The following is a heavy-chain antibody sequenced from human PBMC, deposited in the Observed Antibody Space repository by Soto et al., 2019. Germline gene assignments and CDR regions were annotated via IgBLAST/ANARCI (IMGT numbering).Heavy chain of an antibody. CDR1: GDSINNYY. D-gene: IGHD2-2*01. CDR3: AKYRRSEAEGFTLDF. J-gene: IGHJ4*02. Sequence: LSLTCTGSGDSINNYYWSWSRQPPGKRLEWIGYIYYTGSTTYNPSLESRVTMSVDTSKNQFSLKLSSVNAADTAVYYCAKYRRSEAEGFTLDFWGRGTLVTVSS. CDR2: IYYTGST. V-gene: IGHV4-59*01.